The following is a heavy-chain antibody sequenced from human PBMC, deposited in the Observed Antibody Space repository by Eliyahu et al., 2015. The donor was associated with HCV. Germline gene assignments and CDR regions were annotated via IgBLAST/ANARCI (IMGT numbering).Heavy chain of an antibody. CDR3: ASGGGGIAVTGTGGWFDP. V-gene: IGHV4-59*01. D-gene: IGHD6-19*01. J-gene: IGHJ5*02. CDR2: IHYXGST. CDR1: XXXIXXXX. Sequence: QVQLQESGPGLVKPSETLSLTCTVSXXXIXXXXWSCIRQPPGKGLEWIGYIHYXGSTNYNPSLKSRVTISVDTSKNQFSLNLTSVTAADTAMYYCASGGGGIAVTGTGGWFDPWGQGTLVTVSS.